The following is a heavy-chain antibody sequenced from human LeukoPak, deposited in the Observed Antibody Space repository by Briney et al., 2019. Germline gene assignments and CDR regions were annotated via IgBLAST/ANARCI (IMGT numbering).Heavy chain of an antibody. CDR1: GFTFSSYG. CDR2: IRYDGSDK. D-gene: IGHD3-3*01. CDR3: AKDQGYYDFWSGLDY. V-gene: IGHV3-30*02. J-gene: IGHJ4*02. Sequence: GGSLRLSCAASGFTFSSYGMHWVRQAPGKGLEWVAFIRYDGSDKYYADSVKGRFTISRDNSKNTLYLQTNSLRAEDTAVYYCAKDQGYYDFWSGLDYWGQGTLVTVSS.